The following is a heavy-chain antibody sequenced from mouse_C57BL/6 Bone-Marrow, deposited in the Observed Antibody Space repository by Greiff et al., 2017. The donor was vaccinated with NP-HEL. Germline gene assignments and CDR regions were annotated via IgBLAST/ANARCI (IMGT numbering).Heavy chain of an antibody. J-gene: IGHJ2*01. CDR2: IYPGSGNT. CDR3: ALYYSNYGFDY. V-gene: IGHV1-76*01. D-gene: IGHD2-5*01. Sequence: VKLMESGAELVRPGASVKLSCKASGYTFTDYYINWVKQRPGQGLEWIARIYPGSGNTYYNEKFKGKATLTAEKSSSTAYMQLSSLTSEDSAVYFCALYYSNYGFDYWGQGTTLTVSS. CDR1: GYTFTDYY.